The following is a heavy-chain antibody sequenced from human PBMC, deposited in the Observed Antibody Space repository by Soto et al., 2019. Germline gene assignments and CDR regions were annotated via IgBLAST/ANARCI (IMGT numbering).Heavy chain of an antibody. CDR2: IYYSGST. CDR1: GGSISSSSYY. Sequence: SETLSLTCTVSGGSISSSSYYWGWIRQPPGKGLEWIGSIYYSGSTYYNPSLKSRVTISVDTSKNQFSLKLSSVTAADTAVYYCARDPAYSSSGWFDPWGQGTLVTVSS. D-gene: IGHD6-6*01. J-gene: IGHJ5*02. V-gene: IGHV4-39*07. CDR3: ARDPAYSSSGWFDP.